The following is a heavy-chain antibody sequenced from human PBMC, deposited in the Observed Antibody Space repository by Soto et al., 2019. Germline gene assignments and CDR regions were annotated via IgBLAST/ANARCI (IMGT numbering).Heavy chain of an antibody. CDR2: IFHSLGA. J-gene: IGHJ4*02. Sequence: SETLSLTCTVSGGSTTSDYWSWIRQPPGKGLEWLGYIFHSLGAKYNPSLGSRGTISLDTSKNQFSLKLLSVTTADTAVYFCAAGEASSRNLAPYYLDFWGQGTLVTVSS. CDR1: GGSTTSDY. D-gene: IGHD6-13*01. CDR3: AAGEASSRNLAPYYLDF. V-gene: IGHV4-59*01.